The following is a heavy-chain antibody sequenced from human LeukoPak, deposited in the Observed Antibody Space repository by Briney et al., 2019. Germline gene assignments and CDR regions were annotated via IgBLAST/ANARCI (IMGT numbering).Heavy chain of an antibody. D-gene: IGHD3-10*01. J-gene: IGHJ3*02. CDR2: ISSSSSYI. Sequence: PGGSLRLSCAASGFTFSSYSMNWVRQAPGKGLEWVSSISSSSSYIYYADSVKGRFTISRDNAKNSLYLQMNSLRAEDTAVYYCAKLLWVGELNAFDIWGQGTMVTVSS. CDR3: AKLLWVGELNAFDI. CDR1: GFTFSSYS. V-gene: IGHV3-21*01.